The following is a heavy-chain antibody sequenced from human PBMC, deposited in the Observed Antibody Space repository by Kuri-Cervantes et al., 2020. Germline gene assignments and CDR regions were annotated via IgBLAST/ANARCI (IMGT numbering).Heavy chain of an antibody. CDR3: AKQTGWDIRGVIFADAFDI. Sequence: GESLKISCAASGFTVSSNYMSWVRQAPGKGLEWVSVIYSGGSTYYADSVKGRFTISRDNSKNTLYLQMNSPRAEDTVVYYCAKQTGWDIRGVIFADAFDIWGQGTMVTVSS. D-gene: IGHD3-10*01. CDR2: IYSGGST. V-gene: IGHV3-66*04. CDR1: GFTVSSNY. J-gene: IGHJ3*02.